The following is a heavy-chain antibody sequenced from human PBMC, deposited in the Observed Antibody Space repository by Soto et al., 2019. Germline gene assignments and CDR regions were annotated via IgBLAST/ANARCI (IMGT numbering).Heavy chain of an antibody. J-gene: IGHJ4*02. CDR1: GYTFLDFY. V-gene: IGHV1-46*01. Sequence: QVQLVQSGTEVKKPGASVKVSCKASGYTFLDFYIHWVRQAPGQGLEWMGFINPSGGGTTYAQQFQGRLTMTRDTSTSTVYMELITLRSEDMAIYYCARDKPFSADYWGQGTLVT. CDR2: INPSGGGT. D-gene: IGHD3-3*02. CDR3: ARDKPFSADY.